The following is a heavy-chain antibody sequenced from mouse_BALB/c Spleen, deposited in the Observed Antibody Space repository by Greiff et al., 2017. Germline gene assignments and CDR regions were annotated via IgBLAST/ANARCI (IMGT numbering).Heavy chain of an antibody. CDR1: GYSITSDYA. J-gene: IGHJ3*01. CDR2: ISYSGST. CDR3: ARRTYYGNYEGAY. V-gene: IGHV3-2*02. Sequence: EVQLQQSGPGLVKPSQSLSLTCTVTGYSITSDYAWNWIRQFPGNKLEWMGYISYSGSTSYNPSLKSRISITRDTSKNQFFLQLNSVTTEDTATYYCARRTYYGNYEGAYWGQGTLVTVSA. D-gene: IGHD2-10*01.